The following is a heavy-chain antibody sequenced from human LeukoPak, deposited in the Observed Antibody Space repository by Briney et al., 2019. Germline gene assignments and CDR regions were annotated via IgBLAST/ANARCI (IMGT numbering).Heavy chain of an antibody. V-gene: IGHV3-15*01. CDR2: VKSKTDGGTT. J-gene: IGHJ4*02. Sequence: GGSLRLSCAASGFTFSNAWMTWGRQAPGKGLEWVGRVKSKTDGGTTDYAAPVKGRFTISRDDSKNTLDLQMNSLKTEDTAVYYCSTVVTIFGVIYSAWGQGTLVTVSS. CDR1: GFTFSNAW. CDR3: STVVTIFGVIYSA. D-gene: IGHD3-3*01.